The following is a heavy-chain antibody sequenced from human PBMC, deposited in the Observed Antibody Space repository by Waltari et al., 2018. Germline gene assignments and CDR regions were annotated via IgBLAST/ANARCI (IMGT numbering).Heavy chain of an antibody. CDR2: ISWYGGST. CDR3: AKVGYGDNDKAPYFDY. Sequence: EVQLVESGGVVVQPGGSLRLSCAASGFTFDDYAMHWVRQAPGKGLEWVALISWYGGSTYYAASVKGRFTISRDNSKNSLYRQMNSLRAEDTALYYCAKVGYGDNDKAPYFDYWGQGTLVTVSS. V-gene: IGHV3-43D*04. CDR1: GFTFDDYA. J-gene: IGHJ4*02. D-gene: IGHD4-17*01.